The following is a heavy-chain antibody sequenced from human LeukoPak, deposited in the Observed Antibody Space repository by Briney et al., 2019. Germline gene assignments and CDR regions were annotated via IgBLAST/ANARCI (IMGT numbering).Heavy chain of an antibody. D-gene: IGHD6-19*01. CDR3: ARDRGQWLVGFNYYYYGMDV. CDR1: RGSISGYF. J-gene: IGHJ6*02. V-gene: IGHV4-59*01. CDR2: IYYTGST. Sequence: SETLSLTCTVSRGSISGYFWSWIRQSPGKGLEWIGFIYYTGSTNYNPSPKSRVTISVDTSKNQFSLKLSSVTAADRAVYYCARDRGQWLVGFNYYYYGMDVWGQGTTVTVSS.